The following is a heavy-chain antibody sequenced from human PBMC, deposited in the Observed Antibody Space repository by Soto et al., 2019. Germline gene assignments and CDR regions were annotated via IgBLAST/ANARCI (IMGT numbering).Heavy chain of an antibody. J-gene: IGHJ5*02. CDR1: GFTFSSYG. Sequence: EVQLLESGGGLVQPGGSLRLSCAASGFTFSSYGMSWVRQAPGKGLEWVSGISGGGGTTYYADSVKGRFTISRDNSKNTLYRQMNSLRVEDTAIYFCAKYAGYSSGWLDHWGQGTLVTVSS. CDR3: AKYAGYSSGWLDH. CDR2: ISGGGGTT. V-gene: IGHV3-23*01. D-gene: IGHD5-18*01.